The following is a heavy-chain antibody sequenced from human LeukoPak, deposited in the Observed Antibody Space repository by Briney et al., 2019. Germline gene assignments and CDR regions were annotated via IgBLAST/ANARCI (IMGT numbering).Heavy chain of an antibody. J-gene: IGHJ3*02. Sequence: GGSLRLSCAASGFTFSSYGMHWVRQAPGKGVEWVAVISYDGSNKYYADSVKGRFTISRDNSKNTLYLQMNSLRAEDTAVYYCAKAGMGSYAFDIWGQGTMVTVSS. CDR1: GFTFSSYG. CDR3: AKAGMGSYAFDI. D-gene: IGHD1-14*01. V-gene: IGHV3-30*18. CDR2: ISYDGSNK.